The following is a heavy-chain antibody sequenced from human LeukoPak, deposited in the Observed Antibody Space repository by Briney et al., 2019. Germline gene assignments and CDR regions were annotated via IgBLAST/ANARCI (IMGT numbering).Heavy chain of an antibody. CDR3: ARGRGYSGYDSNFDY. CDR1: GGTFSSYA. J-gene: IGHJ4*02. CDR2: IIPIFGTA. V-gene: IGHV1-69*01. Sequence: GASVKVSCKASGGTFSSYAISWVRQAPGQGLEWMGGIIPIFGTANYAQKFQGRVTITADESTSTAYMELSSLRSEDTAVYYCARGRGYSGYDSNFDYWGQGTLVTVSS. D-gene: IGHD5-12*01.